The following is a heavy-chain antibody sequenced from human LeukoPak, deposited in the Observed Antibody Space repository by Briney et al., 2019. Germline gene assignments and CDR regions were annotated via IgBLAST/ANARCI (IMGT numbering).Heavy chain of an antibody. CDR2: ISGSGGST. CDR3: AKEEGFVVVTAIPGSWFDP. D-gene: IGHD2-21*02. J-gene: IGHJ5*02. V-gene: IGHV3-23*01. CDR1: GFTFSSYG. Sequence: GGSLRLSCAASGFTFSSYGMSWVRQAPGKGLEWVSAISGSGGSTYYADSVKGRFTISRDNSKNTLYLQMNSLRAEDTAVYYCAKEEGFVVVTAIPGSWFDPWGQGTLVTVSS.